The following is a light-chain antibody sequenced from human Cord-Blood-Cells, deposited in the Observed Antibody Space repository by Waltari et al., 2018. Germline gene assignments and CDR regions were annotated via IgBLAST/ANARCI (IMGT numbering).Light chain of an antibody. Sequence: DIQMTQSPSSLSASVGDRVTITCRASQSISSYLNWYQQKPGKAPKLLIYAASSLQRGVPARISGSGSGTDFTLTISSLQPEDFSTYYCQQSYSTLTFTFGPGTKVDIK. CDR3: QQSYSTLTFT. CDR2: AAS. J-gene: IGKJ3*01. V-gene: IGKV1-39*01. CDR1: QSISSY.